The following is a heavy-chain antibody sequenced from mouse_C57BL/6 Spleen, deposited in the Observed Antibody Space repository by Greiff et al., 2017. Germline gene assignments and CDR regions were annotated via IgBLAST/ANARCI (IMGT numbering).Heavy chain of an antibody. Sequence: EVQLQQSGPELVKPGASVKISCKASGYTFTDYYMNWVKQSHGKSLEWIGDINPNNGGTSYNQKFKGKATLTVDKSSSTAYMELRSLTSEDSAVYYCARGDYDGSRYYAMDYWGQGTSVTVSS. CDR3: ARGDYDGSRYYAMDY. D-gene: IGHD2-4*01. CDR2: INPNNGGT. J-gene: IGHJ4*01. CDR1: GYTFTDYY. V-gene: IGHV1-26*01.